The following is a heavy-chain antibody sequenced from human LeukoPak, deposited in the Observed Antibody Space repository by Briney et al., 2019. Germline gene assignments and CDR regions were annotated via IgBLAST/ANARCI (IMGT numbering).Heavy chain of an antibody. CDR1: GFTFSSYA. CDR2: INLEGSST. V-gene: IGHV3-74*01. Sequence: GGSLRLSCAASGFTFSSYAMSWVRQAPGKGLVWVSRINLEGSSTNYADSVKGRFTISRDNAKNTLYLQMNSLRAEDTALYYCARDPIGYSYIDYWGQGTLVTVSS. CDR3: ARDPIGYSYIDY. J-gene: IGHJ4*02. D-gene: IGHD5-18*01.